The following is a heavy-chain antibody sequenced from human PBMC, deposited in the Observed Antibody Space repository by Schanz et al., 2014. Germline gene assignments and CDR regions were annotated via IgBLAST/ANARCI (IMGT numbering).Heavy chain of an antibody. Sequence: QVQLVQSGAEVKKPGASMKVSCKASGRTFIVYHVLHWVRQAPGQGLEWMGRISPNSGDTHSAQKFQGRVTMTWDSSIRTANMELSRLRSDDTAVYYCARENKDYDSILNKFFHYGLDLWGQGTTVTVSS. CDR1: GRTFIVYH. J-gene: IGHJ6*02. V-gene: IGHV1-2*06. CDR3: ARENKDYDSILNKFFHYGLDL. CDR2: ISPNSGDT. D-gene: IGHD3-3*02.